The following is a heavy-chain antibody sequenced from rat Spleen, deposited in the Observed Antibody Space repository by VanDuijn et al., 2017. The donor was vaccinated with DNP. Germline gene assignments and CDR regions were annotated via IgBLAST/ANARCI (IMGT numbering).Heavy chain of an antibody. CDR2: ISYDGVIT. CDR1: GFTFSDYN. CDR3: ARPDY. J-gene: IGHJ2*01. Sequence: EVQLVESGGGLVQPGRSLKLSCAASGFTFSDYNMAWVRQTPTKGLEWVAYISYDGVITYYGDSVKGRFTISRDNAKSTLYLQMDSLRSEDTATYYCARPDYWGQGVMVTVSS. V-gene: IGHV5-7*01.